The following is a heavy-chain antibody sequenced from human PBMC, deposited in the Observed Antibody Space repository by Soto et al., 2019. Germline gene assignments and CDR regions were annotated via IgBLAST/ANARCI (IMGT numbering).Heavy chain of an antibody. Sequence: GGSLRLSCAASGFTFSSYWMSWVRQAPGKGLEWVANIKQDGSEKYYVDSVKGRFTISRDNAKNSLYLQMNSLRAEDTAVYYCARAGYYDFWSGPSGYYYYMDVWGKGTTVTVSS. CDR2: IKQDGSEK. J-gene: IGHJ6*03. D-gene: IGHD3-3*01. CDR1: GFTFSSYW. V-gene: IGHV3-7*05. CDR3: ARAGYYDFWSGPSGYYYYMDV.